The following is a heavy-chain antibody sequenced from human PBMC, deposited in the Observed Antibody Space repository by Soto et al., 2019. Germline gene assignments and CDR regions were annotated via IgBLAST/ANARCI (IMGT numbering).Heavy chain of an antibody. CDR3: ATTFSKAYYYYGMDV. CDR1: GGSISSYY. CDR2: IYYSGST. Sequence: TLSLTCTVSGGSISSYYWSWIRQPPGKGLEWIGYIYYSGSTNYNPSLKSRVTISVDTSKNQFSLKLSSVTAADTAVYYCATTFSKAYYYYGMDVWGQGTTVTVSS. D-gene: IGHD3-16*01. V-gene: IGHV4-59*01. J-gene: IGHJ6*02.